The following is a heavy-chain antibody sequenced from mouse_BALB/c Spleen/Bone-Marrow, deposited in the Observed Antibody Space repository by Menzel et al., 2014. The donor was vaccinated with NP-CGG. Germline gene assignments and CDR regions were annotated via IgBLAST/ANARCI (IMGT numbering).Heavy chain of an antibody. D-gene: IGHD1-1*01. CDR1: GFNIKDYY. CDR2: IDPENGNT. J-gene: IGHJ2*01. CDR3: ARRYGSSFDY. V-gene: IGHV14-1*02. Sequence: EVKVVESGAELVRPEALVKLSCKASGFNIKDYYMHWVIQRPEQGLEWIGWIDPENGNTIYDPKFQGKASITADTSSNTAYLQLSSLTSEDTAVYYCARRYGSSFDYWGQGTTLTVSS.